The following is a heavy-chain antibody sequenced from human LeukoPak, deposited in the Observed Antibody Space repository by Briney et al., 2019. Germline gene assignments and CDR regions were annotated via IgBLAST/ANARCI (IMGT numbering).Heavy chain of an antibody. Sequence: GGSLRLSCAASGFTFGSYGMSWVRQAPGKGLEWVSYISSSGSTIYYADSVKGRFTISRDNAKNSLYLQMNSLRAEDTAVYYCASTPREGSGNFYYMDVWGKGTTVTVSS. CDR1: GFTFGSYG. J-gene: IGHJ6*03. V-gene: IGHV3-48*03. CDR2: ISSSGSTI. CDR3: ASTPREGSGNFYYMDV. D-gene: IGHD3-10*01.